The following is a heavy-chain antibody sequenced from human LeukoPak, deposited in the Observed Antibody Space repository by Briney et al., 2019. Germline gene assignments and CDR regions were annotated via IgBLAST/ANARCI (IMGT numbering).Heavy chain of an antibody. Sequence: ASVKVSCKASGYTFTSYGISWVRQAPGQGLEWMGWISAYNGNTNYAQKLQGRVTMTTDTSTSTAYMELRSLRSGDTAVYYCARAGAYITMIVVALDYWGQGTLVTVSS. J-gene: IGHJ4*02. V-gene: IGHV1-18*01. CDR3: ARAGAYITMIVVALDY. CDR2: ISAYNGNT. CDR1: GYTFTSYG. D-gene: IGHD3-22*01.